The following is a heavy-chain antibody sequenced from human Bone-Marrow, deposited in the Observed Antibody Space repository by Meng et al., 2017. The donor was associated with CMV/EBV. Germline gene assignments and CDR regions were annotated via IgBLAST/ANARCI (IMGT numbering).Heavy chain of an antibody. CDR3: ARVPSSAISPPDV. J-gene: IGHJ6*02. V-gene: IGHV4-39*01. CDR2: IYYTGST. Sequence: SETLSLTCTVSGGSIGDSRYYWGWIRQPPGKGLEWIGTIYYTGSTFYNPSLKSRVTISVDTSKNQFSLKLTSVTAPDTAVYYCARVPSSAISPPDVWGQGTTVTVSS. CDR1: GGSIGDSRYY. D-gene: IGHD3-3*01.